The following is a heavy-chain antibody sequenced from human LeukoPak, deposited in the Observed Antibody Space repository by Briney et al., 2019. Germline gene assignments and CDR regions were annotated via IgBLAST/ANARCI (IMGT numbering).Heavy chain of an antibody. D-gene: IGHD4-17*01. V-gene: IGHV4-39*07. CDR3: AREGAYRTYGDYSPFDF. CDR1: GDSVSSTNYY. CDR2: THYSGNT. J-gene: IGHJ5*01. Sequence: SETLSLTCTVSGDSVSSTNYYWGWIRQPPGKGLEWIGTTHYSGNTYYNPSLKSRVTISLDTSKNQFSLRLNSVTAADTAVYYCAREGAYRTYGDYSPFDFWGQGTLVTVSS.